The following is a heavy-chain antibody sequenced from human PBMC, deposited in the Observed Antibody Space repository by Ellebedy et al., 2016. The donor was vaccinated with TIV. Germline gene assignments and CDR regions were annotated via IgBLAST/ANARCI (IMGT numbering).Heavy chain of an antibody. D-gene: IGHD3-9*01. V-gene: IGHV3-7*01. CDR3: ASLYYDILTGYYNEDY. J-gene: IGHJ4*02. CDR2: IKQDGSEK. Sequence: GESLKISXAASGFTFSSYWMSWVRQAPGKGLEWVANIKQDGSEKYYVDSVKGRFTISRDNAKNSLYLQMNSLRAEDTAVYYCASLYYDILTGYYNEDYWGQGTLVTVSS. CDR1: GFTFSSYW.